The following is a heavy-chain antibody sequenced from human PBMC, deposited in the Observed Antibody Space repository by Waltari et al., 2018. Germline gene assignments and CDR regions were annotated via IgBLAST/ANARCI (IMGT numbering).Heavy chain of an antibody. V-gene: IGHV4-4*02. D-gene: IGHD2-15*01. J-gene: IGHJ5*02. Sequence: SVSSTYWWSWVRQSPQKGLEWIGQVHANGRSNYNPSFASRVTVSLNTSKNLFSLKVTSATAADTGLYYCARDRGRGLYLDTWGPGTLVTVSP. CDR3: ARDRGRGLYLDT. CDR1: SVSSTYW. CDR2: VHANGRS.